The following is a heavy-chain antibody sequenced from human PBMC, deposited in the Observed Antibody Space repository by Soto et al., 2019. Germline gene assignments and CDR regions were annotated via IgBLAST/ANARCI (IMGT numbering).Heavy chain of an antibody. J-gene: IGHJ4*02. D-gene: IGHD3-22*01. Sequence: GGSLRLSCAASGFIFSSYPMHWVLQAPGKGLEWVVVISYDGSNKYYADSVKGRFTISRDNSKNTLYLQMNSLRVEDTAVYYCTKSRHYYDSSGYYNDYWGQGALVTVSS. CDR3: TKSRHYYDSSGYYNDY. CDR2: ISYDGSNK. V-gene: IGHV3-30-3*02. CDR1: GFIFSSYP.